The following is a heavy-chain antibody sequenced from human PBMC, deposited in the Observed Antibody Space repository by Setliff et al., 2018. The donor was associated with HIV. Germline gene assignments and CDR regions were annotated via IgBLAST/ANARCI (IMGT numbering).Heavy chain of an antibody. V-gene: IGHV4-39*07. CDR3: ARVALRNSRWFGEFFNDY. CDR1: GDSINTRSYY. D-gene: IGHD3-10*01. J-gene: IGHJ4*02. Sequence: PSETLSLTCTVSGDSINTRSYYWGWIRQPPGKGLEWIGSINHSGSTNYNPSLESRVTISVDTSKTQFSLKLSSVTAADTAVYYCARVALRNSRWFGEFFNDYWGQGTLVTVSS. CDR2: INHSGST.